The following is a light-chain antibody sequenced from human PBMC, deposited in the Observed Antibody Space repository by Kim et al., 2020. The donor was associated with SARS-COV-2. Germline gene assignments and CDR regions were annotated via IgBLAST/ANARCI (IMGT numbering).Light chain of an antibody. J-gene: IGKJ4*01. V-gene: IGKV1-6*01. CDR3: LQDYIYPLT. CDR1: QANRND. Sequence: ASVGDRVTINCPESQANRNDLGWYQQKPGKAPKLLIYAASSLQSGVPSRFSCSGSGTDFTLTITSLQPEDFATYYCLQDYIYPLTFGGGTKVDIK. CDR2: AAS.